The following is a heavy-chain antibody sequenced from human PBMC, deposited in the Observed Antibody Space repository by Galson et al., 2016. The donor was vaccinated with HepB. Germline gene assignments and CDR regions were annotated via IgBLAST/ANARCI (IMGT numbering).Heavy chain of an antibody. J-gene: IGHJ5*02. CDR3: ARGVLGPAGNWFAP. CDR2: TYYRSTWSN. V-gene: IGHV6-1*01. Sequence: CAISGDSVSSNTVAWNWIRQTPSRGLEWLGRTYYRSTWSNDYAVSVKSRITINRDTSKNQFSLQLTSVTPEDTAVYYCARGVLGPAGNWFAPWGQGTPGTVSA. CDR1: GDSVSSNTVA. D-gene: IGHD2/OR15-2a*01.